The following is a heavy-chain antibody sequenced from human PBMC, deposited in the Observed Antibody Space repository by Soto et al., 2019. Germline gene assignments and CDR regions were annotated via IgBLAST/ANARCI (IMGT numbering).Heavy chain of an antibody. D-gene: IGHD6-19*01. CDR2: ISSSCSTI. CDR1: GFTFSSYS. Sequence: EVQLVESGGGLVQPGGSLRLSCAASGFTFSSYSMNWVRQAPGKGLEWVSYISSSCSTIYYADSVKGRFTISRDNAKNSLYLQMNSLRAEDTAVYYCARYGGEQWLARDEYFQHWGQGTLVTVSS. J-gene: IGHJ1*01. V-gene: IGHV3-48*01. CDR3: ARYGGEQWLARDEYFQH.